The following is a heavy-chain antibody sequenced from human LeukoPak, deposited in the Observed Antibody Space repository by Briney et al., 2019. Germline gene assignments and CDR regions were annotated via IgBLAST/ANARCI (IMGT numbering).Heavy chain of an antibody. D-gene: IGHD1/OR15-1a*01. Sequence: GGSLRLSCAASGLTFSNYWMSWVRQGPGKGLEWVTNIKHDGSEKYYIDSVKGRFTISRDNAKNSVYLQMNRLRAEDTAVYYCARVRREMKRSLGRTTEYSYYYYMDVWGKGTTVTVSS. CDR2: IKHDGSEK. J-gene: IGHJ6*03. CDR3: ARVRREMKRSLGRTTEYSYYYYMDV. CDR1: GLTFSNYW. V-gene: IGHV3-7*01.